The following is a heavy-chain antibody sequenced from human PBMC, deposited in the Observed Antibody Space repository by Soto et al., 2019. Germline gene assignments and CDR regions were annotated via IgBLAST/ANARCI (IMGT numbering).Heavy chain of an antibody. V-gene: IGHV3-23*01. CDR2: ISGSGGGT. J-gene: IGHJ6*02. CDR3: ARMFFYGSLSGKCDKVDI. CDR1: GFTFSNYA. Sequence: VQLLESGGDLVQPGGSLRLSCAASGFTFSNYAMSWVRQAPGKGLEWVSVISGSGGGTNYADSAKGRFTISRDNSMDTLYLEMNSLRAEDTAVYYCARMFFYGSLSGKCDKVDIGGVGTTV. D-gene: IGHD3-10*01.